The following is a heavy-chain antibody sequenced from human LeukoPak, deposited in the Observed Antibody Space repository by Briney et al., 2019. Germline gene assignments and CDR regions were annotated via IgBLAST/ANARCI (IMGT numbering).Heavy chain of an antibody. Sequence: SETLSLTCTVSGGSISSGGYYWSWTRQHPGKGLEWIGYIYYSGSTYYNPSLKSRVTISVDTSKNQFSLKLSSVTAADTAVYYCATTRYSGSYSFDYWGQGTLVTVSS. D-gene: IGHD1-26*01. CDR2: IYYSGST. CDR1: GGSISSGGYY. CDR3: ATTRYSGSYSFDY. J-gene: IGHJ4*02. V-gene: IGHV4-31*03.